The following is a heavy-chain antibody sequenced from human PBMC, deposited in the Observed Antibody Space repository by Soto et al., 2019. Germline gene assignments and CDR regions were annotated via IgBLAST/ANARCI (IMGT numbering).Heavy chain of an antibody. Sequence: QLQLQESGPGLVKPSETLSLTCTVSGGSISSSSYYWGWIRQPPGKGLEWIGSIYYSGITYYNPSLESRVTISVDTSKNQFSLKLSSVTAADTAVYYCARPQYCSSASCLAFTAFDIWGQGTMVTVSS. J-gene: IGHJ3*02. D-gene: IGHD2-2*01. V-gene: IGHV4-39*01. CDR2: IYYSGIT. CDR1: GGSISSSSYY. CDR3: ARPQYCSSASCLAFTAFDI.